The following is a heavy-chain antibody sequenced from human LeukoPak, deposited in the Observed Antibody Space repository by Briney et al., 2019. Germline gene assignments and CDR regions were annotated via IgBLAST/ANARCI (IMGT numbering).Heavy chain of an antibody. J-gene: IGHJ4*02. V-gene: IGHV4-4*07. CDR3: ARGAGISSNWYFDY. CDR2: IYGSGTT. D-gene: IGHD6-13*01. Sequence: SETLSLTCTVSGVSISGYFWNWIRQPAGGRLEYIERIYGSGTTTYNPSLKSRVVMSFDTSKNQFSLKLTSVTAADTAVYYCARGAGISSNWYFDYWGQGTLVTVSS. CDR1: GVSISGYF.